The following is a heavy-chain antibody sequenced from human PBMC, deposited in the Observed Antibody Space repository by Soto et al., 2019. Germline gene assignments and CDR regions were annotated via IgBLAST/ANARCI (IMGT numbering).Heavy chain of an antibody. J-gene: IGHJ4*02. V-gene: IGHV3-30*18. D-gene: IGHD4-4*01. CDR2: ISYDGSNK. CDR3: AKGGLHPDYFYY. Sequence: QVQLVESGGGVVQPGRSLRLSCAASGFTFSSYGMHWVRQAPGKGLEWVAVISYDGSNKYYADSVKGRFTISRDNSKNTLYLQMNSLRAEDTAVYYCAKGGLHPDYFYYWGQGTLVTVSS. CDR1: GFTFSSYG.